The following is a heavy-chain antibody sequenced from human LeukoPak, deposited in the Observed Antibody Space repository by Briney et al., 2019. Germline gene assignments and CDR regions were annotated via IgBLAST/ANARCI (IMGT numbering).Heavy chain of an antibody. CDR3: ARDARDFWSGYSHY. CDR2: IKQDGSEK. V-gene: IGHV3-7*01. J-gene: IGHJ4*02. D-gene: IGHD3-3*01. Sequence: GGSLRLSCAASGFTFISYWMSWVRQAPGKGLEWVANIKQDGSEKYYVDSVKGRFTISRDNAKNSLYLQMNSLRAEDTAVYYCARDARDFWSGYSHYWGQGTLVTVSP. CDR1: GFTFISYW.